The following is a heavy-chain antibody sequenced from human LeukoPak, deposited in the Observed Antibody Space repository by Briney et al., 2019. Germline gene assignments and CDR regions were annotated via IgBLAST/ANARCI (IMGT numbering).Heavy chain of an antibody. CDR1: GSTFSSYS. CDR2: ISSSSSYI. CDR3: AKPHYGGNSPFDY. Sequence: GGSLRLSCAASGSTFSSYSMNWVRQAPGKGLEWVSSISSSSSYIYYADSVKGRFTISRDNAKNSLSLQMSSLRAEDTALYYCAKPHYGGNSPFDYWGQGTLVTVSS. V-gene: IGHV3-21*01. D-gene: IGHD4-23*01. J-gene: IGHJ4*02.